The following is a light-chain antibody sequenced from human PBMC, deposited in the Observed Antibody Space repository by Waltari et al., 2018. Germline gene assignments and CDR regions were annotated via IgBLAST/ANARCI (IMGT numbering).Light chain of an antibody. V-gene: IGKV4-1*01. CDR3: QQSYSIPLT. J-gene: IGKJ4*01. CDR1: QSVLYNSNNKNY. Sequence: DIVMTQSPDSLAVSLGERATINCKSSQSVLYNSNNKNYLSWYQQKPGQPPKLLIYWASTRESGVPDRVSGSGSGTDFTLTISSLQAEDVAVYYCQQSYSIPLTFGGGTKVEIK. CDR2: WAS.